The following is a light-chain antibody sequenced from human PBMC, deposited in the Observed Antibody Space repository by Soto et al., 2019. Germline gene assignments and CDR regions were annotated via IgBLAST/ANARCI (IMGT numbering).Light chain of an antibody. J-gene: IGKJ4*01. CDR3: QKYDSAPPT. CDR1: QGITRS. V-gene: IGKV1-27*01. CDR2: AAS. Sequence: DVHMTQSPSSLSASVGDRVTITCRASQGITRSLAWYQQTPGKAPKLLIYAASTLQSGVPSRFSGSGSGTDFTLTLSSLHPAAVAISSFQKYDSAPPTFGGGTTVEIK.